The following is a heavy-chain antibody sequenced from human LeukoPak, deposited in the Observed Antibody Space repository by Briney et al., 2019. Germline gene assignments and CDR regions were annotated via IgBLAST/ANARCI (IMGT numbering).Heavy chain of an antibody. CDR3: ARDRYDYGDYGGAFDI. Sequence: TGGSLRLSCAASGFTFSSYAMSWVRQAPGKGLEWVAVISYDGSNKYYADSVKGRFTISRDNSKNTLYLQMNSLRAEDTAVYYCARDRYDYGDYGGAFDIWGQGTMVTVSS. D-gene: IGHD4-17*01. CDR1: GFTFSSYA. V-gene: IGHV3-30-3*01. J-gene: IGHJ3*02. CDR2: ISYDGSNK.